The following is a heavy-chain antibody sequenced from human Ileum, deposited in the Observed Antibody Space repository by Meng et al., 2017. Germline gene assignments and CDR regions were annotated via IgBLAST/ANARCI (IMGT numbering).Heavy chain of an antibody. D-gene: IGHD2-15*01. CDR2: INSDASTK. J-gene: IGHJ6*02. CDR1: GFIFGDYW. V-gene: IGHV3-74*01. Sequence: GESLNISCEGSGFIFGDYWMHLVRQTSEKGLVWVSRINSDASTKRYAESVEGRFTISRDNAKNSLYLQMNSLRAEDTALYYCAKDFCSGSRCSYYFYGMDVWGQGTTVTVSS. CDR3: AKDFCSGSRCSYYFYGMDV.